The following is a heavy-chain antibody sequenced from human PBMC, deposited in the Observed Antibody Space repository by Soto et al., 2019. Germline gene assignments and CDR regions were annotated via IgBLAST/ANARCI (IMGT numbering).Heavy chain of an antibody. CDR1: GYPFTSTA. CDR2: IIAGNGNT. D-gene: IGHD2-15*01. CDR3: ARTVQYGSGGSCYYAMDV. Sequence: QVQLVQSGAEEKKPGASVKVSCKASGYPFTSTAMHWVRQAPGQRLEWMGWIIAGNGNTKSSQKIMGRVTITRDTSASPAYMELNSLRSEVTALYYCARTVQYGSGGSCYYAMDVWGQGTTVTVSS. V-gene: IGHV1-3*05. J-gene: IGHJ6*02.